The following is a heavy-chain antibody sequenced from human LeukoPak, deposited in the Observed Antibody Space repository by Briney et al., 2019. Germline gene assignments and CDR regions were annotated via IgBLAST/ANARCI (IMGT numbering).Heavy chain of an antibody. CDR1: GFTFSRHG. D-gene: IGHD3-9*01. J-gene: IGHJ4*02. CDR2: IWYDGSNK. Sequence: PGGSLRLSCAASGFTFSRHGMHWVRQAPGKGLEWVALIWYDGSNKYYADSVKGRFTISRDNSKNTLYLQMNSLRAEDTAVYYCARDYDILTGYYNYWGQGTLVTVSS. CDR3: ARDYDILTGYYNY. V-gene: IGHV3-33*01.